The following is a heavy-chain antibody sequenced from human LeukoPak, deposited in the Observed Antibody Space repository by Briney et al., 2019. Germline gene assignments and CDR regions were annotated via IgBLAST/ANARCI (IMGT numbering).Heavy chain of an antibody. J-gene: IGHJ4*02. V-gene: IGHV3-7*04. CDR2: IHPDGNEK. Sequence: GGSLRLSCAASGFTFSTYWMSWVRQAPGKGLEWVANIHPDGNEKYHVDFVEGRFTISRDNTETSLYLQMNSLRPEDTAVYYCARGDDFSGDHWGQGTLVTVSS. CDR1: GFTFSTYW. CDR3: ARGDDFSGDH. D-gene: IGHD2-21*02.